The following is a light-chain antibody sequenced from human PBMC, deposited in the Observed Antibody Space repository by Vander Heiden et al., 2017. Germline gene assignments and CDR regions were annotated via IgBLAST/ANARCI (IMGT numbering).Light chain of an antibody. CDR3: MQALQTPIT. Sequence: IVLSHSSLSPPVTPGEPASISCRSSQSLLHSNGYNYLDWYLQKPGQSPQLLIYLGSNRASGVPDRFSGSGSGTDFTLKISRVEAEDVGVYYCMQALQTPITFGQGTRLEIK. V-gene: IGKV2-28*01. J-gene: IGKJ5*01. CDR2: LGS. CDR1: QSLLHSNGYNY.